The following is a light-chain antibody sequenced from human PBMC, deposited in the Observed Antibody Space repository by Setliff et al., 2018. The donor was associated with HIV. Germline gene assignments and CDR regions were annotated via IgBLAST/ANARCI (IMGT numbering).Light chain of an antibody. CDR1: SSDVGGYNY. V-gene: IGLV2-14*01. CDR2: EVS. CDR3: SSYTSSSTLYV. Sequence: QSVLTQPASVSGSPGQSITISCTGTSSDVGGYNYVSWYQQHPGKAPKLMIYEVSNRPSGVSNRFSGSKSGNTAPLTISGLQAEDEADYYCSSYTSSSTLYVFGTGTKVTVL. J-gene: IGLJ1*01.